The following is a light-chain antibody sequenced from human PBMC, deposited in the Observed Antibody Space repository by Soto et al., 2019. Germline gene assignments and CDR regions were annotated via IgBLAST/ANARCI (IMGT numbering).Light chain of an antibody. CDR2: DVS. CDR1: QSVSGW. J-gene: IGKJ1*01. V-gene: IGKV1-5*01. Sequence: DLQMTQSPSALSASVGDRVTITCRASQSVSGWLAWYQQKPGKAPKLLIYDVSSLERGVPSRFSGSGSGTEFTLTISGLHPDDFATYYCQHYESYSGTFGPGTRVDLK. CDR3: QHYESYSGT.